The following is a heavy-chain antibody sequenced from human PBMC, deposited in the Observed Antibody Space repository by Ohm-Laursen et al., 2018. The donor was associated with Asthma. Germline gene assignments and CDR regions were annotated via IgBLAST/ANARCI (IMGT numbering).Heavy chain of an antibody. Sequence: SLRLSCAASGFTFDFYWMSWVRQAPGKGLEWVGHIRQDGTEKYYVDSVKGRFTISRDNAENSLYLQMNSLSVEDTAVYYCARAYPDLIDNWGQGTLVTVSS. CDR1: GFTFDFYW. V-gene: IGHV3-7*04. J-gene: IGHJ4*02. D-gene: IGHD1-14*01. CDR2: IRQDGTEK. CDR3: ARAYPDLIDN.